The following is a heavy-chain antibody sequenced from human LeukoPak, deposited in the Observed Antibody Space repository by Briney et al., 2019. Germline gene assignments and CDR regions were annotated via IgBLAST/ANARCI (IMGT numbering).Heavy chain of an antibody. J-gene: IGHJ4*02. D-gene: IGHD3-22*01. CDR3: ARGGYYYDNND. CDR2: INHSGST. CDR1: GGSFSGYY. Sequence: SETLSLTCAVYGGSFSGYYWSWIRQPPGKGLEWIGEINHSGSTNYNPSLKSRVTISVDTSKNQFSLKLSSVTAADTAVYYCARGGYYYDNNDWGQGTLVTVSS. V-gene: IGHV4-34*01.